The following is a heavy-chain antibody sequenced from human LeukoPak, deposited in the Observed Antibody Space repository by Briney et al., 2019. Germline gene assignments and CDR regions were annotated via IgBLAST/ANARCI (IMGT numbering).Heavy chain of an antibody. D-gene: IGHD6-19*01. CDR3: ARDRGSGWYYFDY. V-gene: IGHV3-21*01. J-gene: IGHJ4*02. CDR2: ISSSSSYI. Sequence: GGSLRLSCAASGFTFSSYSMNWARQAPGKGLEWVSSISSSSSYIYYADSVKGRFTISRDNAKNSLYLQMNSLRAEDTAVYYCARDRGSGWYYFDYWGQGTLVTVSS. CDR1: GFTFSSYS.